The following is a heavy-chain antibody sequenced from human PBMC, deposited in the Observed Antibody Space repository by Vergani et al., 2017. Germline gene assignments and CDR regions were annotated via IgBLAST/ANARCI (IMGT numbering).Heavy chain of an antibody. V-gene: IGHV3-33*06. CDR2: IWYDGSNK. D-gene: IGHD6-19*01. CDR1: GFTFSSYG. CDR3: AKDPGYSSGWFQARSYAFDI. Sequence: QVQLVESGGGVVQPGRSLRLSCAASGFTFSSYGMHWVRQAPGKGLEWVAVIWYDGSNKYYADSVKGRFTISRDNSKNTLYLQMNSLRAEDTALYNCAKDPGYSSGWFQARSYAFDIWGQGTMVTVSS. J-gene: IGHJ3*02.